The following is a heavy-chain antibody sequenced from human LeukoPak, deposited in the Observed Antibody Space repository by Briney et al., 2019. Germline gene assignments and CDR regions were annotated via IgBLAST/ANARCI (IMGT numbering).Heavy chain of an antibody. CDR1: GFTFSSYA. D-gene: IGHD2-15*01. J-gene: IGHJ3*02. Sequence: GGSLRLSCAASGFTFSSYAMSWVRQAPGKGPEWVSAISHSGGTTYYADSVKGRFTISRDNSKNTLYLQMNSLRAEDTALYYCAKAPPPYCSGGSCFDAFDIWGQGTMVTVSS. V-gene: IGHV3-23*01. CDR3: AKAPPPYCSGGSCFDAFDI. CDR2: ISHSGGTT.